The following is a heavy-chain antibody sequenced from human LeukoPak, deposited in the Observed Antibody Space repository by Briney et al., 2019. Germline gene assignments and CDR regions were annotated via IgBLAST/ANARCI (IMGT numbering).Heavy chain of an antibody. CDR1: GYSFTSYW. CDR2: IYPGDSDT. V-gene: IGHV5-51*01. CDR3: ARVGDSSGYYYALSDY. J-gene: IGHJ4*02. D-gene: IGHD3-22*01. Sequence: GESLKISCKGSGYSFTSYWIGWVRQMPGKGLEWMGIIYPGDSDTRYSPSFQGQVTISADKSISTAYLQWSSLKASDTAMYYCARVGDSSGYYYALSDYWGQGTLVTVSP.